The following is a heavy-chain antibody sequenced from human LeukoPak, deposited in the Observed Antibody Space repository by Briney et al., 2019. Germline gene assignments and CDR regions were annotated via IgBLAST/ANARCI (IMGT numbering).Heavy chain of an antibody. CDR2: IGSSGTTI. D-gene: IGHD4-17*01. CDR1: GFPFSIYE. V-gene: IGHV3-48*03. CDR3: ARDPDYGDPD. Sequence: GGSLRLSCAVSGFPFSIYEMNWVRQAPGKGLEWVSNIGSSGTTIYYADSVKGRFSISRDNAKSSLYLQMNSLRVEDTAVYYCARDPDYGDPDWGQGTLVTVSS. J-gene: IGHJ4*02.